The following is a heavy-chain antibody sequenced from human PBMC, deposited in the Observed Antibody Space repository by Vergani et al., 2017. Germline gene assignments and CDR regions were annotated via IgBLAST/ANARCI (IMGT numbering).Heavy chain of an antibody. V-gene: IGHV3-30*02. J-gene: IGHJ4*02. D-gene: IGHD2-21*02. CDR3: AKYLRDSTDGLPDS. Sequence: VQLLESGGGLVQPGGSLRLSCATSGFTLSNYDMQWIRQGPGKGLEFVAFIQFDGSNQYYADSVKGRFTLSRDNSKDILYLQMDSLRSEDTALYYCAKYLRDSTDGLPDSWGPGTLVIVSS. CDR2: IQFDGSNQ. CDR1: GFTLSNYD.